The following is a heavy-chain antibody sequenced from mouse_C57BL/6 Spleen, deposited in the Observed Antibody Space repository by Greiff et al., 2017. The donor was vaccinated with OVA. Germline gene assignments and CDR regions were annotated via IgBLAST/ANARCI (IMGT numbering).Heavy chain of an antibody. CDR3: ARDNYGNYYFDY. V-gene: IGHV5-16*01. J-gene: IGHJ2*01. D-gene: IGHD2-1*01. CDR2: INSDGSST. Sequence: EVKLVESEGGLVQPGSSMKLSCTASGFTFSDYYMAWVRQVPEKGLEWVANINSDGSSTHYQGSLKSRFIISRDNAKNILYLQMSSLKSEDTATYYCARDNYGNYYFDYWGQGTTLTVSS. CDR1: GFTFSDYY.